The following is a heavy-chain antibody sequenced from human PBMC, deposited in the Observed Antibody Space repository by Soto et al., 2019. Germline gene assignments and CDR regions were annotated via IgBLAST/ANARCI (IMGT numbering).Heavy chain of an antibody. D-gene: IGHD3-16*02. Sequence: PSETMSLTCAVYGGSFSGYYWSWIRQPPGKGLEWIGEINHSGSTNYNPSLKSRVTISVDTSKNQFSLKLSSVTAADTAVYYCARCKPPYVWGSYRHNWFDPWGQGTLVTVSS. J-gene: IGHJ5*02. V-gene: IGHV4-34*01. CDR2: INHSGST. CDR1: GGSFSGYY. CDR3: ARCKPPYVWGSYRHNWFDP.